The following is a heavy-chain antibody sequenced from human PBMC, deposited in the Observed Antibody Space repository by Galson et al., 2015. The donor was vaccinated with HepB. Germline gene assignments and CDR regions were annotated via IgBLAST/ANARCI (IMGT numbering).Heavy chain of an antibody. J-gene: IGHJ4*02. Sequence: SVKVSCKASGYTFTGYYMHWVRQAPGQGLEWMGWINPNSGGTNYAQKFQGRVTMTEDTSTDTAYMELSSLRSEDTAVYYCATWSYRGYWGQGTLVTVSS. CDR2: INPNSGGT. CDR3: ATWSYRGY. D-gene: IGHD3-16*02. V-gene: IGHV1-2*02. CDR1: GYTFTGYY.